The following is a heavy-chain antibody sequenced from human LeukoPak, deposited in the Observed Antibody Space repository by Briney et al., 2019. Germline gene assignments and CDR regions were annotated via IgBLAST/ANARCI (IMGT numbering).Heavy chain of an antibody. J-gene: IGHJ6*03. CDR1: GFTFSSYW. CDR2: IKRDGSSP. Sequence: GGSLRLSCAASGFTFSSYWMHWIRHAPGKGLVWVSRIKRDGSSPAYADSVKGRFTISRDNAKNALYLQMNSLRAEDTALYYCATSSPDGYYYYMDVWGKGTTVTVSS. D-gene: IGHD2-8*01. CDR3: ATSSPDGYYYYMDV. V-gene: IGHV3-74*01.